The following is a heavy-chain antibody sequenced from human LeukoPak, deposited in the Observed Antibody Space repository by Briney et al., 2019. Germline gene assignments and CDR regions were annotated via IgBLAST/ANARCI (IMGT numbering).Heavy chain of an antibody. CDR3: AREMYSSGFFDY. Sequence: GGSLRLSCSASGFPFSTYAMSWVRQAPARGLEWVSAISGSGGRTYYADSVKGRFTISRDNSKNTLYLQMNSLRAEETAVYYCAREMYSSGFFDYWGQGTLVTVSS. V-gene: IGHV3-23*01. J-gene: IGHJ4*02. CDR2: ISGSGGRT. CDR1: GFPFSTYA. D-gene: IGHD6-19*01.